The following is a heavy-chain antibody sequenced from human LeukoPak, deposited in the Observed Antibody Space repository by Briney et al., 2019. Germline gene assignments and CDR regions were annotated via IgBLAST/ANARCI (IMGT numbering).Heavy chain of an antibody. Sequence: GGSLRLSCAASGFTFSSYAMHWVRQAPGKGLEYVSAISSNGGSTYYVNSVKGRFTISRDNSKNTLYLQMGSLRPEDMAVYYCARAAVTTDSDAFDIWGQGTMVTVSS. CDR3: ARAAVTTDSDAFDI. V-gene: IGHV3-64*01. D-gene: IGHD4-17*01. J-gene: IGHJ3*02. CDR1: GFTFSSYA. CDR2: ISSNGGST.